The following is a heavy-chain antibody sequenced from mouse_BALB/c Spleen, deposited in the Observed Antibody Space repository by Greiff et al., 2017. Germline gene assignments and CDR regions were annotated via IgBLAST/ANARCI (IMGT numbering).Heavy chain of an antibody. CDR1: GFTFSSYY. V-gene: IGHV5-6-2*01. CDR3: AGQRDVDFAMDY. CDR2: INSNGSST. J-gene: IGHJ4*01. Sequence: DVMLVESGGGLVKLGGSLKLSCAASGFTFSSYYMPWVRQTPEKRLELVAAINSNGSSTYYPDTVKGRFTSSRDNEKKALYLQMSSLKSEATTLYCCAGQRDVDFAMDYWGQGTSVTVSS.